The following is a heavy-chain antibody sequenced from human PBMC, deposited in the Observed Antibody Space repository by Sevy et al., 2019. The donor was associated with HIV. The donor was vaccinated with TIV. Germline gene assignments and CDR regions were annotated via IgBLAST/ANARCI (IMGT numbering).Heavy chain of an antibody. V-gene: IGHV3-33*01. CDR2: IWYDGSNK. Sequence: GGSLRLSCAASGFTFSSYGMHWVRQAPGKGLEWIAVIWYDGSNKLYTDSVKGRFTISRDESKNTLYLQINSLRAEDTAVYYCARGGVLNYYDTSAYHRFDYWGQGTLVTVSS. CDR1: GFTFSSYG. J-gene: IGHJ4*02. D-gene: IGHD3-22*01. CDR3: ARGGVLNYYDTSAYHRFDY.